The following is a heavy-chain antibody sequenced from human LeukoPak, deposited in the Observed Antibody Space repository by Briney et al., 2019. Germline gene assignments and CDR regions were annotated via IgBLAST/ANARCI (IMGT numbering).Heavy chain of an antibody. V-gene: IGHV4-61*08. CDR3: ARDPLGSSGYYLDY. CDR2: IYYSGST. J-gene: IGHJ4*02. CDR1: GGSVSSGGYY. Sequence: SETLSLTCTVSGGSVSSGGYYWSWIRQPPGKGLEWIGYIYYSGSTNYNPSLKSRVTISVDTSKNQFSLKLSSVTAADTAVYYCARDPLGSSGYYLDYWGQGTLVTVSS. D-gene: IGHD3-22*01.